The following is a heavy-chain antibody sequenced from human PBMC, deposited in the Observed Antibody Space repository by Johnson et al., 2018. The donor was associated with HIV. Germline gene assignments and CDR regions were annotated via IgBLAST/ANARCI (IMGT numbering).Heavy chain of an antibody. CDR1: GFTFSSYW. J-gene: IGHJ3*02. Sequence: VQLVESGGGLVQPGGSLRLSCVASGFTFSSYWMHWVRQAPGKGLVWVSRINSDGSSTSYADSVKGRFTISRDNAKNTLYLQINSLRAEDTAVYYCARDILEWYGDYVRGAFDIWGQGTMVTVSS. CDR3: ARDILEWYGDYVRGAFDI. V-gene: IGHV3-74*01. CDR2: INSDGSST. D-gene: IGHD3-3*01.